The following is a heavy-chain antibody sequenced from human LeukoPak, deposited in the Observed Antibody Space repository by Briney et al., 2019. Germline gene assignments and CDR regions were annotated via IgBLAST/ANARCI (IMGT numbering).Heavy chain of an antibody. CDR1: GGSISSSNYY. J-gene: IGHJ4*02. D-gene: IGHD3-10*01. V-gene: IGHV4-39*01. CDR2: INYGGTT. Sequence: NPSETLSLTCTVSGGSISSSNYYWSWIRQPPGRELEWIATINYGGTTYYNPSLKSRVTISVDTSKNQFSLSLSSVTAPDTAVYLCARYAVSGSGRFYFDYWGQGSLVTVSS. CDR3: ARYAVSGSGRFYFDY.